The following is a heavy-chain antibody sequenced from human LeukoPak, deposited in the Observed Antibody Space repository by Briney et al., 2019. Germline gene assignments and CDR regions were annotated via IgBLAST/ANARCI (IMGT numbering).Heavy chain of an antibody. CDR1: GGSISGGGYF. CDR2: ISFSGST. J-gene: IGHJ1*01. D-gene: IGHD3-22*01. CDR3: AREVYDGSGHRYFQH. V-gene: IGHV4-31*03. Sequence: PSETLSLTCTVSGGSISGGGYFWSWIRHHPGKGLEWIGYISFSGSTYYSPSLESRVSISVDTSKKQFSLSLSSVTAADTAVYFCAREVYDGSGHRYFQHWGQGTLVTVSS.